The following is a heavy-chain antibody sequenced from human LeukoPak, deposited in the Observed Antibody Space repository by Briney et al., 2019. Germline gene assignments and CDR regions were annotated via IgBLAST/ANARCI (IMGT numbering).Heavy chain of an antibody. V-gene: IGHV4-59*11. CDR3: TRAVNVEYTGMDV. D-gene: IGHD1-1*01. CDR1: GGSISSHY. J-gene: IGHJ6*02. CDR2: MYYSGSF. Sequence: SETLSLTCTVSGGSISSHYWSWIRQPPGKGLKWIGYMYYSGSFNFNPSLKSRVTISADTSKNRFSLRLSSVTAADMAVYYCTRAVNVEYTGMDVWGQGTTVTVSS.